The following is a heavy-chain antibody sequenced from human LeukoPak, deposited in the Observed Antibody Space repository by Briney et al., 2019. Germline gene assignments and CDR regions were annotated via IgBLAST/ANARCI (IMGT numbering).Heavy chain of an antibody. CDR2: IYTSGST. J-gene: IGHJ5*02. CDR1: GGSISSYY. Sequence: SETLSLTCTVSGGSISSYYWSWIRQPAGKGLEWIGRIYTSGSTNYNPSLKSRVTISVDTSKNQFSLKLSSVTAADTAVYYCARDWGDVVAGHWFDPWGQGTLVTVSS. V-gene: IGHV4-4*07. D-gene: IGHD2-15*01. CDR3: ARDWGDVVAGHWFDP.